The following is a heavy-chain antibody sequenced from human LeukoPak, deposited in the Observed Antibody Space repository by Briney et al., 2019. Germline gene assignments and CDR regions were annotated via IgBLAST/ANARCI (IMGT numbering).Heavy chain of an antibody. CDR1: GFTFDDYA. CDR2: ISWNSGTI. V-gene: IGHV3-9*01. J-gene: IGHJ4*02. D-gene: IGHD6-13*01. Sequence: PGGSLRLSCAASGFTFDDYAMHWVRQAPGKGLEWVSGISWNSGTIYYADSVKGRFTISRDDAKNSLYLQMHGLRAEDTALYYCAKRSAAGTVGYFDYWGQGTLVTVSS. CDR3: AKRSAAGTVGYFDY.